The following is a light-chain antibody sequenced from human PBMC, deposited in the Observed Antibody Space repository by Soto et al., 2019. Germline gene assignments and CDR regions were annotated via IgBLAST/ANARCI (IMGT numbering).Light chain of an antibody. CDR2: RAS. Sequence: EIVLTQSPATLSLYPGEGATLSCRASQSVSSYLAWYQQKPGQAPRLLIYRASTRATGIPARFSGSGSGTDFSLSISSLQPEDFAVYYCQQYGSSPLTFGPGTKVDTK. CDR1: QSVSSY. V-gene: IGKV3-11*01. CDR3: QQYGSSPLT. J-gene: IGKJ3*01.